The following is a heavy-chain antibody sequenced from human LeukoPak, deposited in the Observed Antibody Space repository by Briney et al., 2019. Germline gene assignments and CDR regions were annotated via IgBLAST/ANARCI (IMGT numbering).Heavy chain of an antibody. Sequence: GSLRLSCAASGFTISNYAMSWVRQAPGKGLEWVSYITSSGDTTDNADSVKGRFTMSRDNSKNTLYLQMNSLRAEDTAVYYCTREAVAGTWNYFDYWGQGTLVTVSS. D-gene: IGHD6-19*01. V-gene: IGHV3-23*01. CDR1: GFTISNYA. CDR2: ITSSGDTT. CDR3: TREAVAGTWNYFDY. J-gene: IGHJ4*02.